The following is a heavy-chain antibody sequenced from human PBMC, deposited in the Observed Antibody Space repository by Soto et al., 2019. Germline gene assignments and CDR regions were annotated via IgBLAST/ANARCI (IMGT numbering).Heavy chain of an antibody. D-gene: IGHD1-26*01. CDR2: IGPESGAT. CDR1: GYTFTGHY. CDR3: GRGRSGQIVVFY. J-gene: IGHJ4*02. Sequence: ASVKVSCKASGYTFTGHYIHWVRQAPEQGPEWMGEIGPESGATRYAQKFQGRVTMTRDTSITTVYMELNNLSPDDTAVYYCGRGRSGQIVVFYWGQGPPVTVSS. V-gene: IGHV1-2*02.